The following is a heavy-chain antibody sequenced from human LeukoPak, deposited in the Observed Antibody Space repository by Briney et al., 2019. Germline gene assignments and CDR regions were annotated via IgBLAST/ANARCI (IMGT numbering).Heavy chain of an antibody. J-gene: IGHJ4*02. Sequence: GGSLRLSCAASGFSFSSYAINWVRQAPGKGLEWVSAISGSGGTTYYADSVKGRFTISRDNSKNTLYLQMNSLRAEDTAIYYCAKVATVTTYALADYWGQGTLVTVSS. V-gene: IGHV3-23*01. CDR3: AKVATVTTYALADY. D-gene: IGHD4-17*01. CDR1: GFSFSSYA. CDR2: ISGSGGTT.